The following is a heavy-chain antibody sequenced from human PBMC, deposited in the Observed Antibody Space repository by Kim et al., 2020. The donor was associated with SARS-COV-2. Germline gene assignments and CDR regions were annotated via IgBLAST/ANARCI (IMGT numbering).Heavy chain of an antibody. J-gene: IGHJ5*02. CDR3: ARGLSGSYYWFDP. V-gene: IGHV3-30*01. D-gene: IGHD1-26*01. Sequence: ADSVKDRFTIARDNSKNTLYLQMNSLRAEDTAVYYCARGLSGSYYWFDPWGQGTLVTVSS.